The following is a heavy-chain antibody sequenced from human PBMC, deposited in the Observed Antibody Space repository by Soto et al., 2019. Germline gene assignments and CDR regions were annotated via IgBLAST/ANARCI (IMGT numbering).Heavy chain of an antibody. J-gene: IGHJ4*02. CDR1: GGTFSSYT. CDR2: IIPILGIA. Sequence: QVQLVQSGAEVKKPGSSVKVSCKASGGTFSSYTISWVRQAPGQGLEWMGRIIPILGIANYAQKFQGRVTITADKSTSTAYMELSSLRSEDTAVYYCARGYPYCSSTSCYVDSYYFDYWGQGTLVTVSS. CDR3: ARGYPYCSSTSCYVDSYYFDY. D-gene: IGHD2-2*01. V-gene: IGHV1-69*02.